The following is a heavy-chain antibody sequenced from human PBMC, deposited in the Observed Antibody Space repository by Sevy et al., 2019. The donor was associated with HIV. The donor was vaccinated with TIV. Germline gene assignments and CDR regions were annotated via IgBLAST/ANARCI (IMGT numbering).Heavy chain of an antibody. Sequence: GGSLRLSCAASGFTFSSYAMHWVRQAPGKGLEWVAVISYDGSNKYYADSVKGRFTISRDNSKNTLYLQMNCLRAEDTAVYYCARSGPRYDFWSDNVGMDVWGQGTTVTVSS. J-gene: IGHJ6*02. CDR3: ARSGPRYDFWSDNVGMDV. V-gene: IGHV3-30-3*01. CDR2: ISYDGSNK. CDR1: GFTFSSYA. D-gene: IGHD3-3*01.